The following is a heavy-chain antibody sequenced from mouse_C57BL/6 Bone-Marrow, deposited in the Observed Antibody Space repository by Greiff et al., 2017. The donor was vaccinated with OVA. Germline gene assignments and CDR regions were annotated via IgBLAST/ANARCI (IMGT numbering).Heavy chain of an antibody. J-gene: IGHJ2*01. Sequence: QVQLQQPGAELVKPGASVKMSCKASGYTFTSYWITWVKQRPGQGLEWIGDIYPRSGNTYYNEKFKGKATLTADKSSSTAYMELRSLTSEDSAVYFCARSPLWPRGGQGTTLTVSS. CDR1: GYTFTSYW. D-gene: IGHD1-1*01. CDR2: IYPRSGNT. V-gene: IGHV1-55*01. CDR3: ARSPLWPR.